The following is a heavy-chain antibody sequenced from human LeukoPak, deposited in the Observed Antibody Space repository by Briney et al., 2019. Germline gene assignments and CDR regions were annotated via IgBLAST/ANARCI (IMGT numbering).Heavy chain of an antibody. V-gene: IGHV1-18*01. CDR2: ISAYNGNT. CDR3: ARPADNYDFWSGYGYYGMDV. D-gene: IGHD3-3*01. Sequence: ASVKVSCKASGYTFTSYGISWMRQAPGQGLEWMGWISAYNGNTNYAQKLQGRVTMTTDTSTSTAYMELRSLRSDDTAVYYCARPADNYDFWSGYGYYGMDVWGQGTTVTVSS. J-gene: IGHJ6*02. CDR1: GYTFTSYG.